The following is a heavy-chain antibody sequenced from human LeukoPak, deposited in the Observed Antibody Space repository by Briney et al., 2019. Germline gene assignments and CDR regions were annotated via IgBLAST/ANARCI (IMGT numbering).Heavy chain of an antibody. CDR2: IKQDGSEK. CDR1: GFTFSSNW. D-gene: IGHD6-13*01. V-gene: IGHV3-7*01. J-gene: IGHJ3*02. Sequence: GGSLRLSCAASGFTFSSNWMTWVRQAPGKGLEWVANIKQDGSEKYYVDSVKGRFTISRDNSKNTLYLQMNSLRAEDTAVYYCARGSAAAGSGDAFDIWGQGTMVTVSS. CDR3: ARGSAAAGSGDAFDI.